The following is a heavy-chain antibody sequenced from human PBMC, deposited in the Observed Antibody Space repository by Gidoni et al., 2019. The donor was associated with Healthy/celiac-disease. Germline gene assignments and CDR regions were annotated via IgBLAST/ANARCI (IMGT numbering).Heavy chain of an antibody. CDR3: ARGAGVVITSGAFDI. Sequence: QVQLVESGGGVVQPGRSLRLSCAASGFTFSSYGMHWLRQAPGKGLGWVAVIWYDGSNKYYADSVKGRFTISRDNSKNTLYLQMNSLRAEDTAVYYCARGAGVVITSGAFDIWGQGTMVTVSS. J-gene: IGHJ3*02. CDR2: IWYDGSNK. D-gene: IGHD3-22*01. CDR1: GFTFSSYG. V-gene: IGHV3-33*01.